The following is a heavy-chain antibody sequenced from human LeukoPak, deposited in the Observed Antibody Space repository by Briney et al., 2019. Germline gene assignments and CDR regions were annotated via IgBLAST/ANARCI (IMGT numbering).Heavy chain of an antibody. V-gene: IGHV1-69*05. Sequence: GASVNVSCKASGGTFSSYAISWVRQAPGQGVEWMGGIIPIFGTANYAQKFQGRVTITTDESTSTAYMELSSLRSEDTAVYYCATITGTNIDGDYYYYMDVWGKGTTVTVSS. J-gene: IGHJ6*03. CDR1: GGTFSSYA. CDR2: IIPIFGTA. D-gene: IGHD1-7*01. CDR3: ATITGTNIDGDYYYYMDV.